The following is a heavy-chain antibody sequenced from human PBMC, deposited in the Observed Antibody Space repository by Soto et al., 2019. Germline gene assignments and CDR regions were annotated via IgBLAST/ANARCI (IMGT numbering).Heavy chain of an antibody. Sequence: PGGSLRLSCEASGFPFSSFSMSWVRRAPGKGLEWVSGISASGGSTYFADSVKGHFSISRDNSKSTLYLQMNSLRTEDTAVYYCAKEGEPQRGYINDYYFDNWGQGTLVTVSS. J-gene: IGHJ4*02. CDR2: ISASGGST. V-gene: IGHV3-23*01. D-gene: IGHD5-18*01. CDR3: AKEGEPQRGYINDYYFDN. CDR1: GFPFSSFS.